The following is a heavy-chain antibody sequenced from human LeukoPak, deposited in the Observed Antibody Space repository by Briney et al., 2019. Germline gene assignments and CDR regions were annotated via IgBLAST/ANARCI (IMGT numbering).Heavy chain of an antibody. CDR2: IKSKTNGGTT. Sequence: GGSLRLPCAASGFAFSNAWMSWVRQAPGKGLEWVGRIKSKTNGGTTDYAAPVKGRFTISRDDSKNMLFRQMNTLKTEDTAVYYCTSDDPVNRSWGQGTLVTVSS. V-gene: IGHV3-15*01. CDR3: TSDDPVNRS. J-gene: IGHJ4*02. CDR1: GFAFSNAW. D-gene: IGHD2/OR15-2a*01.